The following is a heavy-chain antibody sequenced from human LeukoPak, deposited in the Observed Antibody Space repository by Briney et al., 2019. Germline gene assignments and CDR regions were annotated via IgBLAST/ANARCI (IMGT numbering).Heavy chain of an antibody. D-gene: IGHD1-1*01. CDR1: GYTFTSYY. J-gene: IGHJ6*03. V-gene: IGHV1-46*03. CDR2: ISPNGAST. Sequence: ASVKVSCKASGYTFTSYYIHWVRQAPGQGLEWMGVISPNGASTTYAQKVQGRVTVTRDTSTSTVYMELSSLRSKDTAMYYCARDPRNRNDGFYYYMDVWGQGTTVTVSS. CDR3: ARDPRNRNDGFYYYMDV.